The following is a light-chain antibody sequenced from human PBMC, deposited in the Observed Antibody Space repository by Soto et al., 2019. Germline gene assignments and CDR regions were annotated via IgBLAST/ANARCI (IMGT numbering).Light chain of an antibody. CDR3: ASYTSSSTSVI. V-gene: IGLV2-14*01. CDR1: SSDVGGYNY. J-gene: IGLJ2*01. CDR2: EVS. Sequence: QSALTQPASVSGSPGQSITISCTGTSSDVGGYNYVSWYQQHPDKAPKLIIFEVSNRPSGISSRFSGSKSGNTASLTISGLQAEDEADYYCASYTSSSTSVIFGRGTQLTVL.